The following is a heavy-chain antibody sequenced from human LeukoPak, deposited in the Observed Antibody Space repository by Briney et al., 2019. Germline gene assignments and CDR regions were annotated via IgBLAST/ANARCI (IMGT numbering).Heavy chain of an antibody. CDR3: ARALRSGSYYEVDY. V-gene: IGHV1-2*02. CDR1: GYTFTCYY. J-gene: IGHJ4*02. D-gene: IGHD1-26*01. Sequence: ASVTVSCKASGYTFTCYYIHWVRQAPGQGLEWMGWINPNNGGTNYAQKFQGRVTMTRDTSITTTYMDLSRLRSDDTAVYYCARALRSGSYYEVDYWGQGTLVTVSS. CDR2: INPNNGGT.